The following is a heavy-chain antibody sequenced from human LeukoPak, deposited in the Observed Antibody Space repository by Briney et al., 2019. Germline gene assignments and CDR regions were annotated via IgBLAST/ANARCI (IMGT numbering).Heavy chain of an antibody. CDR2: IKQDGSEK. J-gene: IGHJ4*02. V-gene: IGHV3-7*01. D-gene: IGHD5-24*01. CDR1: GFTFSSYA. Sequence: GGSLRLSCAASGFTFSSYAMHWVRQAPGKGLEWVANIKQDGSEKYYVDSVKGRFTISRDNAKNSLYLQMNSLRAEDTAVYYCARARRDGYNFGGVRFDYWGQGTLVTVSS. CDR3: ARARRDGYNFGGVRFDY.